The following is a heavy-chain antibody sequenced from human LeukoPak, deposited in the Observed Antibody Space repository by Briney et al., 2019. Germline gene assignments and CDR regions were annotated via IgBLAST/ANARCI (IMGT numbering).Heavy chain of an antibody. D-gene: IGHD2-21*01. CDR1: GYSISSGYY. V-gene: IGHV4-38-2*02. Sequence: SETLSLTCTVSGYSISSGYYWLCIRHPPGKGLEWIGSLSHSGSTCYNPSLKSRVTISVDTSKNQFSLKLSSVTAADTAVYYCARGGGCGGDCSENWFDPWGQGTLVTVAS. J-gene: IGHJ5*02. CDR2: LSHSGST. CDR3: ARGGGCGGDCSENWFDP.